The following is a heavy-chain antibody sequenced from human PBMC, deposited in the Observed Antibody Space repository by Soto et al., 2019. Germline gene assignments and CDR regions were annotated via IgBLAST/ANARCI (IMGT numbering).Heavy chain of an antibody. CDR3: ARVFYDSSGYYYNWFDP. CDR1: GFTFSSYG. V-gene: IGHV3-33*01. D-gene: IGHD3-22*01. Sequence: GSLRLSCAASGFTFSSYGMHWVRQAPGKGLEWVAVIWYDGSNKYYADSVKGRSTISRDNSKNTLYLQMNSLRAEDTAVYYCARVFYDSSGYYYNWFDPWGQGTLVTVSS. J-gene: IGHJ5*02. CDR2: IWYDGSNK.